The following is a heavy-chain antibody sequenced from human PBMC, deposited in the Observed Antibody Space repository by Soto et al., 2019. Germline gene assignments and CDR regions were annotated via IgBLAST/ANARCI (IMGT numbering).Heavy chain of an antibody. CDR3: AREGGYSGYPYYYYYGMDV. CDR1: GYTFTSYG. CDR2: ISAYNGNT. D-gene: IGHD5-12*01. J-gene: IGHJ6*02. Sequence: ASVKVSCKASGYTFTSYGISWVRQAPGQGLEWMGWISAYNGNTNYAQKLQGRVTMTTGTSTSTAYMELRSLRSDDTAVYYCAREGGYSGYPYYYYYGMDVWGQGTTVTVSS. V-gene: IGHV1-18*04.